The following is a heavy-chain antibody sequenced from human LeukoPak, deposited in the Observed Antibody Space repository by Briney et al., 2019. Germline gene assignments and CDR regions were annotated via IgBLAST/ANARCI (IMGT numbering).Heavy chain of an antibody. Sequence: PSETLSLTCTVSGGSISSYYWSWIRQPPGKGLEWIGYIYYGGSTNYNPSLKSRVTISVDTSKNQFSLKLSSATAADTAVYYCARTYCGGDCYSDDAFDIWGQGTMVTVSS. J-gene: IGHJ3*02. CDR1: GGSISSYY. V-gene: IGHV4-59*08. CDR3: ARTYCGGDCYSDDAFDI. CDR2: IYYGGST. D-gene: IGHD2-21*02.